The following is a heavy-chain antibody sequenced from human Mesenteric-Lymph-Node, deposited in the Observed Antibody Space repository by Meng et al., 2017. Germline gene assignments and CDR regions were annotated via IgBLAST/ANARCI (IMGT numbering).Heavy chain of an antibody. D-gene: IGHD2-15*01. Sequence: QVVLSESAPELVVPAQSMPPTSTVPCGSTSSGNYYRSWNRSSPGKRLGWIGNNHHSSSSYYHPSHNRPAFTSVDTKKKHSSKNLYSMTAAAAAVYYSAGFDCIKRRGYFDYWGQGTLVTVSS. CDR2: NHHSSSS. V-gene: IGHV4-30-4*01. CDR3: AGFDCIKRRGYFDY. CDR1: CGSTSSGNYY. J-gene: IGHJ4*02.